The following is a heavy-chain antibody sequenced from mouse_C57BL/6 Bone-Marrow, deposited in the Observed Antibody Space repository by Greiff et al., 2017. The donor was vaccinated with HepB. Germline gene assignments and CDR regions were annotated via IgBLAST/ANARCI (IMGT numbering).Heavy chain of an antibody. Sequence: QVHVKQSGAELARPGASVKLSCKASGYTFTSYGISWVKQRTGQGLEWIGEIYPRSGNTYYNEKFKGKATLTADKSSSTAYMELRSLTSEDSAVYFCARRLGLPYAMDYWGQGTSVTVSS. V-gene: IGHV1-81*01. J-gene: IGHJ4*01. D-gene: IGHD4-1*01. CDR1: GYTFTSYG. CDR2: IYPRSGNT. CDR3: ARRLGLPYAMDY.